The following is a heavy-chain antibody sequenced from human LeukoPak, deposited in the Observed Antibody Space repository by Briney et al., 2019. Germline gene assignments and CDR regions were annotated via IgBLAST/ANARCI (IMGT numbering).Heavy chain of an antibody. CDR3: AKDLRIAAAVKFFDY. V-gene: IGHV3-11*01. CDR1: GFTFSDYY. Sequence: GGSLRLSCAASGFTFSDYYMSWIRQAPGKGLEWVSYISSSGSTIYYADSVKGRFTISRDNAKNSLYLQMNSLRAEDTAVYYCAKDLRIAAAVKFFDYWGQGTLVTVSS. CDR2: ISSSGSTI. D-gene: IGHD6-13*01. J-gene: IGHJ4*02.